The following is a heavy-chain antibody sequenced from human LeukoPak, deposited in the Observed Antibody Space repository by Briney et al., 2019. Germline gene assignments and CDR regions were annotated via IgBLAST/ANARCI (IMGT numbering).Heavy chain of an antibody. CDR3: ASRHRNLWFGEWGDY. V-gene: IGHV4-38-2*02. D-gene: IGHD3-10*01. J-gene: IGHJ4*02. Sequence: SETLSLTCTVSGYSISSGYYWGWIRQPPGKGLEWIGSIYHSGSTYYNPSLKSRVTISVDTSKNQFSLKLSSVTAADTAVYYCASRHRNLWFGEWGDYWGQGTLVTVSS. CDR2: IYHSGST. CDR1: GYSISSGYY.